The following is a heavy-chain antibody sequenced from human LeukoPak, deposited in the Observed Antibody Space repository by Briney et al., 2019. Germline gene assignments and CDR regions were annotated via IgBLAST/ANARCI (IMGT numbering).Heavy chain of an antibody. D-gene: IGHD1-14*01. CDR3: ARGVTGTSGHNWFDP. J-gene: IGHJ5*02. V-gene: IGHV1-18*01. CDR1: GYTFSSSG. Sequence: GASVKVSCKASGYTFSSSGITWVRQAPGQGLEWMGWISVYNDRPEYAQKFQGRVTMTTDSSTSTAYMELRSLRSDDTAVYYCARGVTGTSGHNWFDPWGQGTLVTVSS. CDR2: ISVYNDRP.